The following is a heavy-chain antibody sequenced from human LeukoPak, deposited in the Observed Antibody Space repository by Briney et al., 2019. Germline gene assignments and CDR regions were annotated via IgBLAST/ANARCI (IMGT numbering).Heavy chain of an antibody. CDR2: IIPILGIA. CDR1: VGTFSSYA. CDR3: ARVFSAGTGTNFDY. D-gene: IGHD6-19*01. Sequence: SVKVSCKASVGTFSSYAISWVRQAPGQGLEWMGRIIPILGIANYVQKFQGRVTITADKSTSTAYMELSSLRSEDTAVYYCARVFSAGTGTNFDYWGQGTLVTVSS. J-gene: IGHJ4*02. V-gene: IGHV1-69*04.